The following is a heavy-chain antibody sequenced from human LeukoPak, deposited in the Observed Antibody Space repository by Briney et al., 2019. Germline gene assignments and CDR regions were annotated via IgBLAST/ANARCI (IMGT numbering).Heavy chain of an antibody. V-gene: IGHV3-23*01. CDR1: GFTFSSYA. CDR2: ISGSGGST. Sequence: GGSLRLSCAASGFTFSSYAMSWVRQAPGKGLEWVSVISGSGGSTYSAESVKGRFTISGDNSKNTLYLQMNSLRVEDTAVYYCAKGPRASGWTYFDYWGQGTLVTVSS. CDR3: AKGPRASGWTYFDY. D-gene: IGHD6-19*01. J-gene: IGHJ4*02.